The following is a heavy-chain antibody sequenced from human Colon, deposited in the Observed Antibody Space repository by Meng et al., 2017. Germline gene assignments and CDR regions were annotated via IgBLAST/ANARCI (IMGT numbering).Heavy chain of an antibody. CDR1: GSSISSYY. CDR3: ARSPYGDYRRGVDY. J-gene: IGHJ4*02. V-gene: IGHV4-59*01. Sequence: SETLSLTCTVSGSSISSYYWSWIRQPPGKGLEWIGYIYYSGTTNYNPSLKSRVTMSVDTSKNQFSLKLSSVTAADTAVYFCARSPYGDYRRGVDYWGQGTLVTVSS. D-gene: IGHD4-17*01. CDR2: IYYSGTT.